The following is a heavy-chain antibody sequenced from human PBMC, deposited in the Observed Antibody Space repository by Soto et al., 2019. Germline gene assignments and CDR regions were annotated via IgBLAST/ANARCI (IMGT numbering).Heavy chain of an antibody. CDR1: GFSFSKYK. CDR2: INPGDSDT. Sequence: GESLQISCEGSGFSFSKYKIGWVRQMPGKGLEWMGIINPGDSDTRYSPSFQGQVTISADKSISTAYLQWSTLKASDTATYYCATSYRDSYYYYYRMDVWGQGTMVNVSS. V-gene: IGHV5-51*01. CDR3: ATSYRDSYYYYYRMDV. J-gene: IGHJ6*02. D-gene: IGHD4-17*01.